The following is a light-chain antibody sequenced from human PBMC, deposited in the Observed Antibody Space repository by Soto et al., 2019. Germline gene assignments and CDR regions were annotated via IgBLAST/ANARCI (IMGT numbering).Light chain of an antibody. V-gene: IGKV3-20*01. CDR3: HQFGSSPPAFT. CDR2: GAS. J-gene: IGKJ2*01. CDR1: QSVNTRY. Sequence: ESMLTQSPGTLSLSPGERATLSCRASQSVNTRYLAWYQQKPRQAPRLLIYGASIRATGIPDRFSGSGSGTDFTLTISRLEPEDFAVYYCHQFGSSPPAFTFGQGTKLEI.